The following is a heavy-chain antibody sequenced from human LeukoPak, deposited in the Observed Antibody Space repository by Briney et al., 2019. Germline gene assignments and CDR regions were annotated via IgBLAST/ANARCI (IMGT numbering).Heavy chain of an antibody. CDR1: GGSFSGYY. V-gene: IGHV4-34*01. J-gene: IGHJ4*02. CDR3: ARQSVTMTGRERGPFDY. Sequence: SETLSLTCAVYGGSFSGYYWSWIRQPPGKGLEWIGEINHSGSTNYNPSLKSRVTISVDTSKNQFSLKLSSVTAADTAVYYCARQSVTMTGRERGPFDYWGQGTLVTVSS. D-gene: IGHD3-22*01. CDR2: INHSGST.